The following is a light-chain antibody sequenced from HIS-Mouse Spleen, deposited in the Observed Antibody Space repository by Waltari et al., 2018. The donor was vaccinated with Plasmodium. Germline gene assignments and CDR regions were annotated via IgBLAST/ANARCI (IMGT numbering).Light chain of an antibody. V-gene: IGKV1-12*01. J-gene: IGKJ1*01. CDR1: QGISSW. CDR2: DAS. CDR3: QQANSFPWT. Sequence: DNQMTQSPSYVSASVGDRVTINCRASQGISSWLAWYQKKPGKAPKLLIDDASSLQSGVPSRFSGSGSGTDFTLTISSLQPEDVATYYCQQANSFPWTFGQGTKVEIK.